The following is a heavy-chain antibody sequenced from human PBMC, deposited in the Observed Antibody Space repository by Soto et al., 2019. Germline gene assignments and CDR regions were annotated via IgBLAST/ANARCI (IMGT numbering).Heavy chain of an antibody. Sequence: GGSLRLSCAASGFTFSSYAMSWVRQAPGKGLEWVSAISGSGGSTYYADSVKGRFTISRDNSKNTLYLQVNSLRAEDTAVYYCAKAWTGYDYVWGSYVDAFDIWGQGTMVTVSS. J-gene: IGHJ3*02. CDR1: GFTFSSYA. CDR2: ISGSGGST. D-gene: IGHD3-16*01. V-gene: IGHV3-23*01. CDR3: AKAWTGYDYVWGSYVDAFDI.